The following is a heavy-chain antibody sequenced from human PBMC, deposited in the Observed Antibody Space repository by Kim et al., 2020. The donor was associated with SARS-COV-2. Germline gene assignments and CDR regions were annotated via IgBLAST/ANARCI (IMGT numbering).Heavy chain of an antibody. CDR3: AREIPYDSSDYYYYYGMDV. Sequence: SETLSLTCTVSGGSISTYYWSWIRQPPGKGLEWIGDIYYSGSTNYNPSLKSRVTISVDTSKNQFSLKLSSVTAADTAVYYCAREIPYDSSDYYYYYGMDV. V-gene: IGHV4-59*01. CDR1: GGSISTYY. CDR2: IYYSGST. J-gene: IGHJ6*01. D-gene: IGHD3-22*01.